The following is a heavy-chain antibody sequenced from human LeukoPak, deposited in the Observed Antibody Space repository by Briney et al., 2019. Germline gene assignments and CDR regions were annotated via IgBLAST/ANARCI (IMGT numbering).Heavy chain of an antibody. D-gene: IGHD5-18*01. CDR2: IYYSGST. V-gene: IGHV4-34*01. CDR1: GGSFSGYY. J-gene: IGHJ4*02. Sequence: SETLSLTCAVYGGSFSGYYWSWIRQPPGKGLEWIGSIYYSGSTNYNPSLKSRVTISVDTSKNQFSLKLSSVTAADTAVYYCARYSDVDTAMVFGEHFDYWGQGTLVTVSS. CDR3: ARYSDVDTAMVFGEHFDY.